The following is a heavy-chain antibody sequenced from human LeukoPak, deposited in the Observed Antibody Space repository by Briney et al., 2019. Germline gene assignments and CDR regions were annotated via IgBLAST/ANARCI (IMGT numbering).Heavy chain of an antibody. CDR3: ATAVLLRNYYGLGTYYNGAFDI. CDR1: GFTFSSHA. V-gene: IGHV3-23*01. D-gene: IGHD3-10*01. CDR2: VSGSGAST. J-gene: IGHJ3*02. Sequence: PGRSLRLSCAASGFTFSSHAMSWVRQAPGKGLKWVSTVSGSGASTYYADSVKGRFSISRDNSDNTLYLHMNSLRAEDTAVYYCATAVLLRNYYGLGTYYNGAFDIWGQGTMVTVSS.